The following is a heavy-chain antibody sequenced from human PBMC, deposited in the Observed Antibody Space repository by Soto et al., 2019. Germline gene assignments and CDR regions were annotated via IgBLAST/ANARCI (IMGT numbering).Heavy chain of an antibody. D-gene: IGHD6-19*01. V-gene: IGHV3-30*18. CDR3: AKDSVAGDMYFDY. CDR1: GFTFSSYG. CDR2: ISYDGSNK. Sequence: GGSLRLSCAASGFTFSSYGMHWVRQAPGKGLEWVAVISYDGSNKYYADSVKGRFTISRDNSKNTLYLQMNSLRAEDTAAYYCAKDSVAGDMYFDYWGQGTLVTVSS. J-gene: IGHJ4*02.